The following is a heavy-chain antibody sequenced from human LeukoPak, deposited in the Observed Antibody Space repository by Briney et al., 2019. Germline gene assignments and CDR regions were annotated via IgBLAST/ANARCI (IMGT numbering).Heavy chain of an antibody. CDR1: GGSFSGYY. CDR3: ARDLRNYDILTGYYRDYYFDY. Sequence: PSETLSLTCAVYGGSFSGYYWSWIRQPPGKGLEWIGEINHSGSTNYNPSLKSRVTISVDTSKNQFSLKLSSVTAADTAVYYCARDLRNYDILTGYYRDYYFDYWGQGTLVTVSS. J-gene: IGHJ4*02. D-gene: IGHD3-9*01. V-gene: IGHV4-34*01. CDR2: INHSGST.